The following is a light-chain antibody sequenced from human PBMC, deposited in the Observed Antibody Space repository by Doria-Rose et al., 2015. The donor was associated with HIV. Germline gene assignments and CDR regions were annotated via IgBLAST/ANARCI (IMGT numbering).Light chain of an antibody. CDR2: DNR. CDR3: QSSDSSLTSYV. J-gene: IGLJ1*01. Sequence: SLLIYDNRHRHAGVPDRCSGSKSGTSAYLDITGLQAEDEADYYCQSSDSSLTSYVFGTGTKVTVL. V-gene: IGLV1-40*01.